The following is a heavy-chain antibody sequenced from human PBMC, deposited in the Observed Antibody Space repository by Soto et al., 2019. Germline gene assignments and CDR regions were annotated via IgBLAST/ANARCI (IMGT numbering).Heavy chain of an antibody. V-gene: IGHV3-15*07. CDR3: TTRWRGPFDY. D-gene: IGHD2-15*01. CDR1: GFTSTNAW. CDR2: LKGKNEGGTT. Sequence: EVQLVESGGGLVKPGGSLRLSCAASGFTSTNAWMNWVRQAPGQGLEWVGRLKGKNEGGTTDYAAPVNGRFIIARYDAKNTLYLQMNSLITAYAAVDHCTTRWRGPFDYWVQGALVTVSS. J-gene: IGHJ4*02.